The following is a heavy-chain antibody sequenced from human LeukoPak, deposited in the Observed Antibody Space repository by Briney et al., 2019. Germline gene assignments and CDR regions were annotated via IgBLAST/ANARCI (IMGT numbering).Heavy chain of an antibody. CDR2: IIHSGST. V-gene: IGHV4-34*12. J-gene: IGHJ3*02. CDR1: GGFIRTGGYF. Sequence: PLQTLCLTCTVSGGFIRTGGYFWSWIRQPPGKGLYWIGEIIHSGSTSYNPSLKSRVAISVDTSKNQVSLKLSSLTAADAAVYYCARMQPAHRTFDIWGQGRIVTVSS. D-gene: IGHD6-13*01. CDR3: ARMQPAHRTFDI.